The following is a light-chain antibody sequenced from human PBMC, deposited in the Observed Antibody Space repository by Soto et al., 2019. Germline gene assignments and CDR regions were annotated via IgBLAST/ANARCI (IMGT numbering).Light chain of an antibody. CDR3: QQYNTWHPKMA. J-gene: IGKJ1*01. CDR1: QSVSSD. V-gene: IGKV3-15*01. Sequence: VVTQSPAPLSVFPGETDTLSCRASQSVSSDLAWYQQRPGQAPRLLIYGASTRATGIPARFRGSGSGTEFRLTISSLQSEDFATYYCQQYNTWHPKMAFGRGTKVEIK. CDR2: GAS.